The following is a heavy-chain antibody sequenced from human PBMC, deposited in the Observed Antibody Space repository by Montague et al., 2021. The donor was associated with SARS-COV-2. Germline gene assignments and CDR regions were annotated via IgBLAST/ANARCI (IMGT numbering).Heavy chain of an antibody. D-gene: IGHD3-22*01. V-gene: IGHV3-9*01. CDR2: ISWNSGSI. J-gene: IGHJ4*02. CDR1: GFIFEDYA. CDR3: AKDGGHSSGYYYEGGFDS. Sequence: SLSLSCFASGFIFEDYAMHWVRQAPGKGLEWVSGISWNSGSIAYADSVKGRFTISRENAKNSLYLQMSSLRPEDTALYYCAKDGGHSSGYYYEGGFDSWGQGTPVTVSS.